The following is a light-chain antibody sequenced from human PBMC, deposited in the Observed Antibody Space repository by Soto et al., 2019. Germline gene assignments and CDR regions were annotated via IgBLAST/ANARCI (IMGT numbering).Light chain of an antibody. V-gene: IGKV1-6*01. CDR3: LQHYNFSWT. J-gene: IGKJ1*01. CDR2: AAS. Sequence: AIQRTQSPSSLSASVGDRVTISCRASQDIINTLAWYQQKPGEAPKLLIFAASNLQSGVPSRFSGSGSVTDFTLAITGLQPEDFATYFCLQHYNFSWTFGQGTKVDIK. CDR1: QDIINT.